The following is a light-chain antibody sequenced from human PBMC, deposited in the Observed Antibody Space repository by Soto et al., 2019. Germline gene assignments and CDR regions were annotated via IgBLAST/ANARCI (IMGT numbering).Light chain of an antibody. CDR2: GAS. CDR1: QSVSSSF. CDR3: QQYGSSPLT. J-gene: IGKJ4*01. V-gene: IGKV3-20*01. Sequence: EIVLTQSPGTLSLSPGERATLSCRASQSVSSSFLAWYQQNPGQAPRLLIYGASSRATCIPDRFSGSGSGTDFTLTISRLEPEDVAVYYCQQYGSSPLTFGGGTKVEIK.